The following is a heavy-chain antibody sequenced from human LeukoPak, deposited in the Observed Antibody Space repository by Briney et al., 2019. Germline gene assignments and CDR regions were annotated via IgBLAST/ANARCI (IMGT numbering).Heavy chain of an antibody. D-gene: IGHD1-26*01. Sequence: PGGSLRLTCAASGFTFSSYAMSWVRQAPGKGLEWVSAISGSGGSTYYADSVKGRFTISRDNSKNTLYLQMNSLRAEDTAVYYCAKGAIIVGATPLDYWGQGTLVTVSS. J-gene: IGHJ4*02. V-gene: IGHV3-23*01. CDR2: ISGSGGST. CDR1: GFTFSSYA. CDR3: AKGAIIVGATPLDY.